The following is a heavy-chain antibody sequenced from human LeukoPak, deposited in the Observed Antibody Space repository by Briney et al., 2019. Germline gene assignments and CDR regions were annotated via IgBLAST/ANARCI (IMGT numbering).Heavy chain of an antibody. CDR1: GFTFSSYG. V-gene: IGHV3-30*02. D-gene: IGHD1-26*01. Sequence: GGSLRLSCAAPGFTFSSYGMHWVRQAPGKGLEWVAFIRYDGSNKYYADSVKGRFTISRDNSKNTLYLQMNSLRAEDTAVYYCAKDGGWELLFFDYWGQGTLVTVSS. CDR3: AKDGGWELLFFDY. CDR2: IRYDGSNK. J-gene: IGHJ4*02.